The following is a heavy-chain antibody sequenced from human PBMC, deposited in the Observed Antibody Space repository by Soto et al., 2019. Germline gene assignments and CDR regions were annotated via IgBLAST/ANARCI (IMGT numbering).Heavy chain of an antibody. J-gene: IGHJ4*02. V-gene: IGHV1-69*01. CDR1: GGTFSSYA. CDR2: IIPIFGTP. Sequence: QVQLVQSGAEVKKPGSSVKVSCKASGGTFSSYAISWVRQAPGQGLEWMGGIIPIFGTPNYAQKFQGRVTITADESTSTAYMELSSLRSEDTAVYYCARTGLYCGGDCYFDYWGQGTLVTVSS. D-gene: IGHD2-21*02. CDR3: ARTGLYCGGDCYFDY.